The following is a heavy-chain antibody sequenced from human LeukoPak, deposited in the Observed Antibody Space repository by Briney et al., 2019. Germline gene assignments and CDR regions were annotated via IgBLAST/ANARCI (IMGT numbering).Heavy chain of an antibody. CDR1: GFTVSTIY. CDR2: IYSGGNT. J-gene: IGHJ1*01. Sequence: GGSLRLSCAASGFTVSTIYMAWVRQAPGKGLEWGSIIYSGGNTYYADSVKGRFTISRDNSKNTLYLQMNSLRVEDTAVYYCARGYGDHVGPFYFQHWGQGTLVTVSS. CDR3: ARGYGDHVGPFYFQH. D-gene: IGHD4-17*01. V-gene: IGHV3-66*01.